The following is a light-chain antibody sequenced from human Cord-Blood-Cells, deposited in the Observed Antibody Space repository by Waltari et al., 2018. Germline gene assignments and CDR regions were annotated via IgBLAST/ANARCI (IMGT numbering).Light chain of an antibody. J-gene: IGKJ1*01. CDR3: QQYNSYSPT. Sequence: DIQMTQSPSTLSASVGDRVTITCRASSSISSWLAWYQQNPGKAPKLLIYKASSLESGVPPRFSGSGSGTEFTLTISSLHPDEFATYYCQQYNSYSPTFGQGTKVESK. CDR2: KAS. CDR1: SSISSW. V-gene: IGKV1-5*03.